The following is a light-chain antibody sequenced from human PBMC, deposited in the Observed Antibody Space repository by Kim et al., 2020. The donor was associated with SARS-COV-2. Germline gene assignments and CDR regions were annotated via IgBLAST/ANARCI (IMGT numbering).Light chain of an antibody. CDR3: QSYDSSNLWV. J-gene: IGLJ3*02. CDR2: EDN. CDR1: SGSISSNY. Sequence: NFMLTQPHSVSESPGKTVTISCTRSSGSISSNYVQWYQQRPGSAPTTVIYEDNQRPPGVPDRFSGSIVSSSNSASLTISGLKTEDEADYYCQSYDSSNLWVLGGGIQLTVL. V-gene: IGLV6-57*04.